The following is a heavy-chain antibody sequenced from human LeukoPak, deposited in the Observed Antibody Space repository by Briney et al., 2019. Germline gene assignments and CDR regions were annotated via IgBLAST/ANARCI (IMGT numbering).Heavy chain of an antibody. CDR2: IYYSGST. CDR1: GGSISSYY. CDR3: ARDYYDSSGYHNFDY. D-gene: IGHD3-22*01. V-gene: IGHV4-59*01. Sequence: SETLSLTCTVSGGSISSYYWSWIRQPPGKGLEWIGYIYYSGSTNYNPSLKSRVTISVDTSKNQFSLKLSSVTAADTAVYYCARDYYDSSGYHNFDYWGQGTLVTVSS. J-gene: IGHJ4*02.